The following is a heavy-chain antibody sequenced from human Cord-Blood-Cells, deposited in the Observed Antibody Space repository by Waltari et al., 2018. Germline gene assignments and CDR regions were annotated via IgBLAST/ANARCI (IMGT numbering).Heavy chain of an antibody. Sequence: QVQLQQWGAGLLKPSETLYLTCAVYGGSFSGYYWSWIRQPPGKGLEWIGEINHSGSTNYNPSLKSRVTISVDTSKNQFSLKLSSVTAADTAVYYCARLRGYCSGGSCYSYYYYGMDVWGQGTTVTVSS. V-gene: IGHV4-34*01. D-gene: IGHD2-15*01. CDR2: INHSGST. J-gene: IGHJ6*02. CDR1: GGSFSGYY. CDR3: ARLRGYCSGGSCYSYYYYGMDV.